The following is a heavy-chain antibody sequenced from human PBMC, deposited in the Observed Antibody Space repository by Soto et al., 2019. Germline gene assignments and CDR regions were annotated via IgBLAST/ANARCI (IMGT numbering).Heavy chain of an antibody. CDR2: ISGSGDNT. V-gene: IGHV3-23*01. CDR1: GFSFDDYA. J-gene: IGHJ4*02. Sequence: GWSLRLSCAASGFSFDDYAMTWVRQATGKGLEWVSAISGSGDNTYYADSVKGRFTISRDNSRNTLYLQWNTLRAEDTALYYCAKGYYSGYDLAYFDYWGQGTLVTVSS. D-gene: IGHD5-12*01. CDR3: AKGYYSGYDLAYFDY.